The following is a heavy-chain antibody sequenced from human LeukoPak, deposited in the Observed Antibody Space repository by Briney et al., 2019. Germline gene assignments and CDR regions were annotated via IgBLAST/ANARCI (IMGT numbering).Heavy chain of an antibody. CDR3: ARVRSGYYFDY. Sequence: GGSLRLSCAASGFTFSDYYMSWVRQAPGKGLEWVSYMSSSDSIIYYADSVKGRFTISRDNAKNSLYLQMNSLRAEDTAVYYCARVRSGYYFDYWGQGTLVTVSS. V-gene: IGHV3-11*01. CDR2: MSSSDSII. CDR1: GFTFSDYY. J-gene: IGHJ4*02. D-gene: IGHD3-22*01.